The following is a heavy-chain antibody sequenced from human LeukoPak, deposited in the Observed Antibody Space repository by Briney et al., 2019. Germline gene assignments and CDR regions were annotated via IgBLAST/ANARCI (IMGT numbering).Heavy chain of an antibody. J-gene: IGHJ1*01. CDR1: GFTFSSYW. D-gene: IGHD6-19*01. V-gene: IGHV3-74*01. CDR3: ARVFIAVAAPAFQH. Sequence: GGSLRLSCAASGFTFSSYWMHWVRQAPGKGLVWVSRINSDGSSTSYADSVKGRFTISRDNAKNTLYLQMNSLRAEDTAVYYCARVFIAVAAPAFQHWGQGTLVTVSS. CDR2: INSDGSST.